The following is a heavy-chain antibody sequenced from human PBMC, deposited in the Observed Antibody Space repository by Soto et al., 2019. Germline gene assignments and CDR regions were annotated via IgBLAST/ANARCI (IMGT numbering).Heavy chain of an antibody. Sequence: ASVKVSCKASGYTFTSYAMHWVRQAPGQRLEWMGWINAGNGNTKYSQKFQGRVTITRDTSASTAYMEPSSLRSEDTAVYYCARVKCSSPRCYDGNGMDVWRQGTTLTXSS. D-gene: IGHD2-2*01. CDR2: INAGNGNT. V-gene: IGHV1-3*01. CDR3: ARVKCSSPRCYDGNGMDV. CDR1: GYTFTSYA. J-gene: IGHJ6*02.